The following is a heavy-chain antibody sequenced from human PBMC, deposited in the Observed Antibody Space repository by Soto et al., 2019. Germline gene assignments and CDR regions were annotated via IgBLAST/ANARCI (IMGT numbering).Heavy chain of an antibody. CDR3: AKGVEGYCTGDSCLAYWSDP. Sequence: EVQLLESGGGLVQPGGSLGLSCAASGFTFSTYAMRWVRQAPGEGLVWVSAVTGSGDKTFYADSVKGRFTISRDNSKNTLYLDMSSLRAEDAAVYYCAKGVEGYCTGDSCLAYWSDPGGKGALVTVSS. V-gene: IGHV3-23*01. CDR2: VTGSGDKT. D-gene: IGHD2-8*02. CDR1: GFTFSTYA. J-gene: IGHJ5*02.